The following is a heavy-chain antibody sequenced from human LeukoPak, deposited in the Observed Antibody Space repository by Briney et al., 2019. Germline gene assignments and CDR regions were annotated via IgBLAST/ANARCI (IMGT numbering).Heavy chain of an antibody. J-gene: IGHJ2*01. CDR1: GFTFSSYG. CDR2: MHYDGNIK. Sequence: GGSLRLSCAASGFTFSSYGMHWVRQAPGKGLEWVAFMHYDGNIKYYADSVKGRFTISRDISKNTLYLQMSSLRAEDTAVYYCAKDACSGGTCYGGWYCDLWGRGTLVTVSS. V-gene: IGHV3-30*02. D-gene: IGHD2-15*01. CDR3: AKDACSGGTCYGGWYCDL.